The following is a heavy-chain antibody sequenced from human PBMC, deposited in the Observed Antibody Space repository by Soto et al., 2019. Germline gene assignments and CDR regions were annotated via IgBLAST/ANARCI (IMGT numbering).Heavy chain of an antibody. CDR2: ISWDGGST. CDR3: AKDMAPGSRGESGFDY. V-gene: IGHV3-43*01. Sequence: GGSLRLSCAASGFTFDDYTMHWVRQAPGKGLEWVSLISWDGGSTYYADSVKGRFTISRDNSKNSLYLQMNSLRTEDTALYYCAKDMAPGSRGESGFDYWGQGTLVTVSS. CDR1: GFTFDDYT. J-gene: IGHJ4*02. D-gene: IGHD3-10*01.